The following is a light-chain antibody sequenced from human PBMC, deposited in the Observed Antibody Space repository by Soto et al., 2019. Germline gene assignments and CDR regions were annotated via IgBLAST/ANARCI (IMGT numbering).Light chain of an antibody. J-gene: IGLJ1*01. Sequence: QSALTQHASVSGSPGQSIAISCTGTSSDVGGYKYVSWYQQYPGKAPKLMIYDVSNRPSGVPDRFSGSKSGNTASLTISGLQSEDEADYYCSSYTSYTSYVFGTGTKLTVL. V-gene: IGLV2-14*01. CDR3: SSYTSYTSYV. CDR1: SSDVGGYKY. CDR2: DVS.